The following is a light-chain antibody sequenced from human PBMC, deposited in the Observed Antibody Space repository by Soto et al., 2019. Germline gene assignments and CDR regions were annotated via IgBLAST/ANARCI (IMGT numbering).Light chain of an antibody. CDR1: HLVKKNY. J-gene: IGKJ5*01. CDR3: QQYAESPIT. V-gene: IGKV3-20*01. Sequence: EIVLTQSPGTLSLSPGEGTTLSCTASHLVKKNYLAWYQQKAGQAPRLLIYAASARATGIPDRFSGRGSGTDFTLTISRQEPEDVAVFYCQQYAESPITFGQGTRLEIK. CDR2: AAS.